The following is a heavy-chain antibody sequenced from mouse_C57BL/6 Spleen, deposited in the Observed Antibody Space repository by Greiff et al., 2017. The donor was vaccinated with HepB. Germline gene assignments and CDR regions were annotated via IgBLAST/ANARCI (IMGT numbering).Heavy chain of an antibody. V-gene: IGHV4-1*01. CDR3: ARPYYSNYEGDYAMDY. J-gene: IGHJ4*01. CDR1: GIDFSRYW. CDR2: INPDSSTI. D-gene: IGHD2-5*01. Sequence: EVMLLQSGGGLVQPGGSLKLSCAASGIDFSRYWMSWVRRAPGKGLEWIGEINPDSSTINYAPSLKDKFIISRDNAKNTLYLQMSKVRSEDTALYYCARPYYSNYEGDYAMDYWGQGTSVTVSS.